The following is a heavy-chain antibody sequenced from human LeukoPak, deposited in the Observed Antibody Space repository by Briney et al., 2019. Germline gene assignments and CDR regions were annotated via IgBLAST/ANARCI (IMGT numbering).Heavy chain of an antibody. CDR2: INSDGSST. Sequence: HPGGSLRLSCAASGFTFSSYWMHWVRQAPGKGLVWVSRINSDGSSTSYADSVKGRFTISRDNSKNTLYLQMDSLRAEDTAVYYCAKDRRDCSGGSCYFGWGYWGQGTLVTVSS. CDR1: GFTFSSYW. V-gene: IGHV3-74*01. CDR3: AKDRRDCSGGSCYFGWGY. D-gene: IGHD2-15*01. J-gene: IGHJ4*02.